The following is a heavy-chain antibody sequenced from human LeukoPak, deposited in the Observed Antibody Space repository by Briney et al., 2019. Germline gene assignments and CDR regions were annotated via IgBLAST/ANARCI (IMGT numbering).Heavy chain of an antibody. CDR2: MNPDSGNT. V-gene: IGHV1-8*02. CDR3: ARSGFSNTFPLDY. Sequence: ASVKVSCKASGDSLTTYDINWVRQATGQGLEWRGWMNPDSGNTGYAQNFQGRVTMTRDASISTAYMELSSLRSEDTAVYYCARSGFSNTFPLDYWGQGTLVTVSS. J-gene: IGHJ4*02. CDR1: GDSLTTYD. D-gene: IGHD2/OR15-2a*01.